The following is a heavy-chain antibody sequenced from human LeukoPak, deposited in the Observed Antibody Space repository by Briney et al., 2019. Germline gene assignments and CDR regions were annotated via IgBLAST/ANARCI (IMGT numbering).Heavy chain of an antibody. CDR1: GFTFSSYA. Sequence: GGSLRLSCAASGFTFSSYAMSWVRQAPGKGLEWVSAISGSGGSTYYADSVEGRFTISRDNSKNTLYLQMNSLRAEGTAVYYCAYGPFGYSSSWYPNWGQGTLVTVSS. J-gene: IGHJ4*02. V-gene: IGHV3-23*01. CDR2: ISGSGGST. CDR3: AYGPFGYSSSWYPN. D-gene: IGHD6-13*01.